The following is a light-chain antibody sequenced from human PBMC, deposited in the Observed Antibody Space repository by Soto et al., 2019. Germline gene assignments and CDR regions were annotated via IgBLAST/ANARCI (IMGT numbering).Light chain of an antibody. CDR1: QSVLSNSNNKNY. CDR3: QQYFSAPT. CDR2: WAS. Sequence: DIVMTQSPDSLAVSLGERATINCNSSQSVLSNSNNKNYLAWYQQKPGQPPKLLIYWASTREFVVPDRFSGSGSGTDFTLTSSSLEAEVVVVYHLQQYFSAPTFGGGTKVEIK. J-gene: IGKJ4*01. V-gene: IGKV4-1*01.